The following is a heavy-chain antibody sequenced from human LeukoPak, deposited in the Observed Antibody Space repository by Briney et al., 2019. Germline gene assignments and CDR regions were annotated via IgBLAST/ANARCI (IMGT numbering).Heavy chain of an antibody. J-gene: IGHJ4*02. CDR1: GFTFSSYA. Sequence: GGSLRLSRAASGFTFSSYAMHWVRQAPGKGLEWVAVISYDGSNKYYADSVKGRFTISRDNSKNTLYLQMNSLRAEDTAVYYCARGYCSSTSCYVFPPPNFDYWGQGTLVTVSS. D-gene: IGHD2-2*01. CDR2: ISYDGSNK. V-gene: IGHV3-30*04. CDR3: ARGYCSSTSCYVFPPPNFDY.